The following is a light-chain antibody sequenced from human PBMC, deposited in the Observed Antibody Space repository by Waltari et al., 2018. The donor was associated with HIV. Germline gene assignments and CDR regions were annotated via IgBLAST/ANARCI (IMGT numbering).Light chain of an antibody. V-gene: IGLV1-44*01. CDR1: SSTLGTNT. Sequence: QSVLTQPPSASGTPGQRVTISCSGSSSTLGTNTVHWYPHLPGSAPKLLIYSNNQRPSGVPDLFSASKSGTSASLAISGLRSEDEAEYYCAAWDENLNGLFGGGTKLTVL. J-gene: IGLJ3*02. CDR3: AAWDENLNGL. CDR2: SNN.